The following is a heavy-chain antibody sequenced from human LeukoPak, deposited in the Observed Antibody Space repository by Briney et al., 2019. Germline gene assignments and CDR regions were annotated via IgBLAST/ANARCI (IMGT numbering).Heavy chain of an antibody. V-gene: IGHV1-2*02. CDR2: INPNSGGT. Sequence: ASVKVSCKASGGTFSSYAISWVRQAPGQGLEWMGWINPNSGGTNYAQKFQGRVTMTRDTSISTAYMELSRLTSDDTAVYYCARGRYDFWSGSKASAEYFDYWGQGTLVTVSS. J-gene: IGHJ4*02. CDR1: GGTFSSYA. D-gene: IGHD3-3*01. CDR3: ARGRYDFWSGSKASAEYFDY.